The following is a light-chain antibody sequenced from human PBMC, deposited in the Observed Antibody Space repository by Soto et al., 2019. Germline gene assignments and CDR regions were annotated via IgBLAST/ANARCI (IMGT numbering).Light chain of an antibody. CDR1: NIGSKS. V-gene: IGLV3-21*02. Sequence: SYELTQPPSVSVAPGQTAGITCGGNNIGSKSVHWYQQKPGQAPVLVVYDDSDRPSGIPERFSGSNSGNTATLTISRVEAGDEADYYCQVWDSSSDRLYVFGTGTKLTVL. J-gene: IGLJ1*01. CDR3: QVWDSSSDRLYV. CDR2: DDS.